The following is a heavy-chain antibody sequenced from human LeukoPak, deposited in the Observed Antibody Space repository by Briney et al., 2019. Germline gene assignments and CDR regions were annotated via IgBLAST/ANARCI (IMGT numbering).Heavy chain of an antibody. CDR2: ISYDGSNK. CDR1: GFTFSSYA. J-gene: IGHJ4*02. V-gene: IGHV3-30*04. D-gene: IGHD1-26*01. Sequence: PGRSLRLSSAASGFTFSSYAMHWVRQAPGKGLEWVAVISYDGSNKYYADSVKGRFTISRDNSKNTLYLQMNSLRAEDTAVYYCAREEAWELALDYWGQGTLVTVSS. CDR3: AREEAWELALDY.